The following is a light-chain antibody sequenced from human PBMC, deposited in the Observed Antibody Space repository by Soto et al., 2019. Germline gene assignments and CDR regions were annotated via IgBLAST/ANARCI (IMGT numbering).Light chain of an antibody. CDR1: QSLVHSDGNTY. Sequence: DGVLTQSPLTLPVTLGQPAAISCRSSQSLVHSDGNTYLNWLQQRPGQSPRRLIYKVSKRDSGVPDRFSGSGSGTDFTLTISRVEAEDVGVYYCVQGTHWPRAFGQGTKVEIK. CDR3: VQGTHWPRA. V-gene: IGKV2-30*02. J-gene: IGKJ1*01. CDR2: KVS.